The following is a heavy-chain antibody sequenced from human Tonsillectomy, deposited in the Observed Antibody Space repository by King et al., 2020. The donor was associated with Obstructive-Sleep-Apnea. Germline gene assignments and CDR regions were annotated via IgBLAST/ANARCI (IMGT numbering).Heavy chain of an antibody. V-gene: IGHV4-34*01. CDR1: GGSFSGYY. J-gene: IGHJ5*02. CDR2: INHSGST. D-gene: IGHD3-10*01. Sequence: VQLQQWGAGLLKPSETLSLTCAVYGGSFSGYYWSWIRQPPGKGLEWIGEINHSGSTNYNPSLKSRVTISVDTSKNQFSLKLSSVTAADTAVYYCARGITYYYGSGYGWFDPWGQGTLVTVSS. CDR3: ARGITYYYGSGYGWFDP.